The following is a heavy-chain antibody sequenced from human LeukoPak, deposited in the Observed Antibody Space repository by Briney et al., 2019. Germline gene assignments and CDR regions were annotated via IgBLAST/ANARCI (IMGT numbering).Heavy chain of an antibody. D-gene: IGHD2/OR15-2a*01. V-gene: IGHV5-51*01. CDR1: GYSFTSYW. CDR3: ARPANRGDAFDI. CDR2: IYPGDSDT. J-gene: IGHJ3*02. Sequence: GESLKISCKGSGYSFTSYWIGWVRQMPGEGLEWMGIIYPGDSDTRYSPSFQGQVTISADKSITTAYLQWSSLRASATAMYYCARPANRGDAFDIWGQGTMVTVSS.